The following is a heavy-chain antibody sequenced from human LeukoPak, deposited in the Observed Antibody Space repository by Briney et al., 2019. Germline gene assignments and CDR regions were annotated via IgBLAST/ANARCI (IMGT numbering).Heavy chain of an antibody. CDR2: IYYSGNT. D-gene: IGHD1-26*01. Sequence: TSGTLSLTCTVSGVSISGSGYYFGWIRQPPGKGLEWIGNIYYSGNTYYNASLESRVTISVDTSKNEFSLRLNSVTAADTAMYYCAKSGGYGLIDYWGQGTLVTVSS. V-gene: IGHV4-39*01. J-gene: IGHJ4*02. CDR3: AKSGGYGLIDY. CDR1: GVSISGSGYY.